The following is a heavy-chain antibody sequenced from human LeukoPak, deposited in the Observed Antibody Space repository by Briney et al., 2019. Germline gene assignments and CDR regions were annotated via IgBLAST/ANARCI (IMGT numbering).Heavy chain of an antibody. V-gene: IGHV3-30*18. CDR2: TSFDGSNT. D-gene: IGHD1-26*01. J-gene: IGHJ4*02. CDR1: GFAFNTFG. Sequence: GSLRLSCAASGFAFNTFGMHWVRQAPGKGLEWVATTSFDGSNTYFSDSVRGRFTIPRDNSRNTLFLQMSSLSAEDTAVYYCAKDRIVGATRFLDFWGQGTLVTVSS. CDR3: AKDRIVGATRFLDF.